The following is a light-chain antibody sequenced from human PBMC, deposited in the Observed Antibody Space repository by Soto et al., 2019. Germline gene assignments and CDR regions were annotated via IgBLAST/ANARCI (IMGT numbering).Light chain of an antibody. Sequence: SYELTQPPSVSVAPGQTARITWGGDNIGSKSVHCYQQKPGQAPVVVVYDDSDRPSWIPERFSGSKAGNTATLTIRRVEAGDEADYYSQVWDTERNHVVFGGGTKVTVL. CDR2: DDS. CDR3: QVWDTERNHVV. V-gene: IGLV3-21*02. CDR1: NIGSKS. J-gene: IGLJ2*01.